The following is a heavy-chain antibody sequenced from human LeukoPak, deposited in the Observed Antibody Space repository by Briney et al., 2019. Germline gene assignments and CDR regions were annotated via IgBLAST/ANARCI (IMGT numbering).Heavy chain of an antibody. D-gene: IGHD3-10*01. CDR2: IYSGGST. V-gene: IGHV3-53*01. Sequence: PGGSLRLSCAASGFTVSSNYMSWVRQAPGKGLEWVSVIYSGGSTYYADSVKGRFTISRDNSKNTLYLQMNSLRAEDTAVYYCARDWAYGSGSYRGYWGQGTLVTVSS. CDR1: GFTVSSNY. CDR3: ARDWAYGSGSYRGY. J-gene: IGHJ4*02.